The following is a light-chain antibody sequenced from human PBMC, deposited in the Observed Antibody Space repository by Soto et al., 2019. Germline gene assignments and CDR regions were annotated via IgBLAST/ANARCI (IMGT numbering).Light chain of an antibody. CDR1: PSVSSSY. CDR3: QQYGSSHPLT. Sequence: EIVLTQSPGTLSLSPGERATLSCRASPSVSSSYLAWYQQKPVQAPRLLIYGASSRATSIPDRFSGSGSGTDLTVTISRLEAEDFAVYYCQQYGSSHPLTFGGGTKVEIK. CDR2: GAS. J-gene: IGKJ4*01. V-gene: IGKV3-20*01.